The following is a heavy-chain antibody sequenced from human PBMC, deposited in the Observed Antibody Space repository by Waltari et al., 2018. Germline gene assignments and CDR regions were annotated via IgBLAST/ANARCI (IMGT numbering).Heavy chain of an antibody. J-gene: IGHJ5*02. CDR3: ARDSARQCAGASCLGP. CDR1: GYSISSGYP. CDR2: AYPTGTT. V-gene: IGHV4-38-2*02. D-gene: IGHD2-15*01. Sequence: QVQLQESGPGVVKPSETLSLTCGVPGYSISSGYPWGWIRQPPGKGLECIGSAYPTGTTYYNPALKSRVAISIDRSKNQFSLRLTSVTAADTAVYFGARDSARQCAGASCLGPWGQGMLVTVSS.